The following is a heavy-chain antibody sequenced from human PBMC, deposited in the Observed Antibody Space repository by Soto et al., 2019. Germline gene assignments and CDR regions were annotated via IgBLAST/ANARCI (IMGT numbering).Heavy chain of an antibody. V-gene: IGHV4-59*08. Sequence: PSETLSLTCTVSGGSISSYYLSWIRQPPGKGLEWIGYIYYSGSTNYNPSLKSRVTISVDTSKNQFSLKLSSVTAADTAVYYCSRLRCPVGATTYNYYYGMDVWGQGTTVTVSS. CDR3: SRLRCPVGATTYNYYYGMDV. CDR2: IYYSGST. D-gene: IGHD1-26*01. J-gene: IGHJ6*02. CDR1: GGSISSYY.